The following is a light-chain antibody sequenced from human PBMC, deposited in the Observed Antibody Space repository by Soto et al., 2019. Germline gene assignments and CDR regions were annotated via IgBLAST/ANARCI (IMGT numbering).Light chain of an antibody. CDR3: CSNGGSYTLV. CDR2: DVS. Sequence: QSALTQPRSVSGSPGQSVTISCAGTSSDVGAYNWVSWYQQHPGKVPKLIIYDVSRRPSGVPDRFSGSKSGNTASLTISGVQAEGGADYYFCSNGGSYTLVFGGGTKLTVL. V-gene: IGLV2-11*01. J-gene: IGLJ3*02. CDR1: SSDVGAYNW.